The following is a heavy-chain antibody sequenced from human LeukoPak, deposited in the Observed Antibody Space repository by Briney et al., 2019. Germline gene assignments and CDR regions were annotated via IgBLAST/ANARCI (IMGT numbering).Heavy chain of an antibody. Sequence: ASVKVSSKASGYTFTIYYMHWVRQAPGQGLEWMGIINPSGGSTSYAQKFQGRVTMTRDTSTSTVYMELSSLRSEDTAVYYCARSVTAYDNWFDPWGQGTLVTVSS. CDR2: INPSGGST. V-gene: IGHV1-46*01. CDR1: GYTFTIYY. D-gene: IGHD5-18*01. CDR3: ARSVTAYDNWFDP. J-gene: IGHJ5*02.